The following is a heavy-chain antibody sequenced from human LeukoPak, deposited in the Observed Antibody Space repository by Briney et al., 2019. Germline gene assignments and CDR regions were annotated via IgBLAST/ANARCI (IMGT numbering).Heavy chain of an antibody. CDR2: INHSGST. CDR1: GFTFSSYS. CDR3: ARGSGAGSGIKTLDY. J-gene: IGHJ4*02. V-gene: IGHV4-34*01. D-gene: IGHD3-10*01. Sequence: GSLRLSCAASGFTFSSYSMNWIRQPPGKGLEWIGEINHSGSTNYNPSLKSRVTISVDTSKNQFSLKLSSVTAADTAVYYCARGSGAGSGIKTLDYWGQGTLVTVSS.